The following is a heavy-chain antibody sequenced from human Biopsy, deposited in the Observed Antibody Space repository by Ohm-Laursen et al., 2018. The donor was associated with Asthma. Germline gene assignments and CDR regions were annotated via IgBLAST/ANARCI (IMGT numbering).Heavy chain of an antibody. D-gene: IGHD1-1*01. J-gene: IGHJ3*02. Sequence: TLSLTCTVSGGSISSSSYYWGWIRQPPGKGLEWMGSIYYNGNTYYIPSLKSRFTIYVNTSMNQFSLKLSSVTAADTAVYYFARDGGLTSYPGTFHIWGQGTMVTVSS. CDR3: ARDGGLTSYPGTFHI. CDR2: IYYNGNT. CDR1: GGSISSSSYY. V-gene: IGHV4-39*02.